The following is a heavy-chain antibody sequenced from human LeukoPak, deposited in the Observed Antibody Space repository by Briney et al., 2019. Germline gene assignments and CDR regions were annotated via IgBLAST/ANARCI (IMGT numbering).Heavy chain of an antibody. J-gene: IGHJ4*02. CDR2: ISYDGSIK. Sequence: GRSLRLSCAASGFTFSSYAMHWVRQAPGKGLEWVALISYDGSIKYYADSVRGRFTISRDNAKNSLYLQMNSLRAEDTALYHCARAQTYGDYRLLLDYWGQGTLVTVSS. CDR1: GFTFSSYA. V-gene: IGHV3-30*04. CDR3: ARAQTYGDYRLLLDY. D-gene: IGHD4-17*01.